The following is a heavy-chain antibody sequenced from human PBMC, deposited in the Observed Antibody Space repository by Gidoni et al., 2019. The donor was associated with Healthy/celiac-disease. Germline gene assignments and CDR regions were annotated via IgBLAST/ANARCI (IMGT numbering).Heavy chain of an antibody. V-gene: IGHV3-30-3*01. J-gene: IGHJ4*02. CDR3: ARTTTIFGVVTTFDY. D-gene: IGHD3-3*01. Sequence: QVQLVESGGGVVQPGRSLRLSCAASGFTFSSYAMHWVRQAPGKGLEWVAVISYDGSNKYYADSVKGRFTISRDNSKNTLYLQMNSLRAEDTAVYYCARTTTIFGVVTTFDYWGQGTLVTVSS. CDR2: ISYDGSNK. CDR1: GFTFSSYA.